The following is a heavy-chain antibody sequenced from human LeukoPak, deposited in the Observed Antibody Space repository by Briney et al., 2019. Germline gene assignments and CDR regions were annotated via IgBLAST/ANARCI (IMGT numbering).Heavy chain of an antibody. CDR2: IIPIFGTA. Sequence: ASVKVSCKASGGTFSSYAISWVRQAPGQGLEWMGGIIPIFGTANYAQKFQGRVTITADESTSTAYMELSSLRSEDTAVYYCTPTGGNNFDYWGQGTLVTVSS. J-gene: IGHJ4*02. CDR1: GGTFSSYA. V-gene: IGHV1-69*13. CDR3: TPTGGNNFDY. D-gene: IGHD1-14*01.